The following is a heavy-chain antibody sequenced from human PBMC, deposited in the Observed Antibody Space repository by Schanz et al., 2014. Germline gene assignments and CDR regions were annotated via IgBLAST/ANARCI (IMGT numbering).Heavy chain of an antibody. CDR3: ARDRRNADLDY. CDR2: IYIGGNT. J-gene: IGHJ4*02. D-gene: IGHD1-1*01. CDR1: GFSVGNKY. V-gene: IGHV3-66*01. Sequence: EVQLVESGGGLVQPGGSLRLSCAASGFSVGNKYMNWVRQAPGKGLEWVSFIYIGGNTYYADSVKGRFTISRDNAKNSLYLEMNSLRAEDTALYYCARDRRNADLDYWGQGTLVTVSS.